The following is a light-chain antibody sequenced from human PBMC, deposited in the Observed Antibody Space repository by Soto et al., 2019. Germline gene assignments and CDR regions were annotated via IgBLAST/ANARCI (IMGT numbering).Light chain of an antibody. V-gene: IGLV4-69*01. J-gene: IGLJ3*02. CDR3: QTWGTGIQWV. CDR1: SGHSSYA. Sequence: QSVLTQSPSASASLGASVKLTCTLSSGHSSYAIAWHQQQPEKGPRYLMKLNSDGSHGKGDGIPDRFSGSSSGAERYLTISSLQSEDEADYYCQTWGTGIQWVFGGGTKLTVL. CDR2: LNSDGSH.